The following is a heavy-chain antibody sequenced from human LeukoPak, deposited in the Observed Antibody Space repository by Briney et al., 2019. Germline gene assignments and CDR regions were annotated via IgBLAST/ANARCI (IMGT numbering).Heavy chain of an antibody. CDR2: IYYSGST. CDR1: GGSISSSSYY. D-gene: IGHD1-1*01. Sequence: SETLSLTCTVSGGSISSSSYYWGWIRQPPGKGLKWIGSIYYSGSTYYNPSLKSRVTISVDTSKNQFSLKLSSVTAADTAVYYCARGGTAPPEDFDYWGQGTLVTVSS. CDR3: ARGGTAPPEDFDY. J-gene: IGHJ4*02. V-gene: IGHV4-39*07.